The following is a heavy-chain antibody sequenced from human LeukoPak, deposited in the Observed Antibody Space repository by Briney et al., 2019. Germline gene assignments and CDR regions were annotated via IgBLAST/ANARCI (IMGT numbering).Heavy chain of an antibody. CDR2: IIPIFGTA. D-gene: IGHD3-16*02. CDR1: GGTFSSYA. Sequence: GASVKVSCKASGGTFSSYAISWVRQAPGQGLEWMGGIIPIFGTANYAQKFQGRVTITADESTSTAYMELSSLRSEDTAVYYCARGDLGELSPPLRYWGQGTLVNVSS. V-gene: IGHV1-69*13. CDR3: ARGDLGELSPPLRY. J-gene: IGHJ4*02.